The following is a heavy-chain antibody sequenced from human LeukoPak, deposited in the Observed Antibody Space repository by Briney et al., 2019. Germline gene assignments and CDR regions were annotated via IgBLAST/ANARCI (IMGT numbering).Heavy chain of an antibody. V-gene: IGHV1-18*01. CDR3: ARDCSSTSCSDWFDP. Sequence: ASVKVSCKASGYTFTSYGISWVRQAPGHGLEWMGWISAYNGNTNYAQKLQGRVTMTTDTSTSTAYMELRSLRSDDTAVYYCARDCSSTSCSDWFDPWGQGTLVTVSS. CDR1: GYTFTSYG. D-gene: IGHD2-2*01. J-gene: IGHJ5*02. CDR2: ISAYNGNT.